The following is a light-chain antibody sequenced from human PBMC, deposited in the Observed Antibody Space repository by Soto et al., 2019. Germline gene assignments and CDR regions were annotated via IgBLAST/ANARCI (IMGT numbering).Light chain of an antibody. CDR3: QQYGSSSWT. J-gene: IGKJ1*01. CDR1: QSVSSSY. Sequence: ENLLTQSPVTLSLSPGQRATLSCRASQSVSSSYLAWYQQKPCPPPLLLIYDTYIRATGLPDRFSGSASGKDSTITISRLEPEDFAVYYCQQYGSSSWTFGQGTKVDI. CDR2: DTY. V-gene: IGKV3-20*01.